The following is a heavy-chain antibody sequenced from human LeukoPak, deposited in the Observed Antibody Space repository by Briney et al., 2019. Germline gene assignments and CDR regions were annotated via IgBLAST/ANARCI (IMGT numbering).Heavy chain of an antibody. D-gene: IGHD2-2*02. CDR3: ARGGIGYCSSTSCYRFDP. CDR2: IIPIFGTA. V-gene: IGHV1-69*13. CDR1: GYTFTSYG. J-gene: IGHJ5*02. Sequence: SVKVSCKASGYTFTSYGISWVRQAPGQGLEWMGGIIPIFGTANCAQKFQGRVTITADESTSTAYMELSSLRSEDTAVYYCARGGIGYCSSTSCYRFDPWGQGTLVTVSS.